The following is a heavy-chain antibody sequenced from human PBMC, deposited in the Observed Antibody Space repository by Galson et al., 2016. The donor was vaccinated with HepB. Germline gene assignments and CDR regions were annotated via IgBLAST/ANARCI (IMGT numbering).Heavy chain of an antibody. J-gene: IGHJ4*02. CDR3: ARVGGVGASLFLGY. Sequence: SVKVSCKASGYSFTTYYMHWVRQAPGQGLEWVGVIYPSDGRTDNAQKFQGRVTMTRDTSTSTVYMELSSLRSEDTAVYYCARVGGVGASLFLGYWGQGTLVTVSS. V-gene: IGHV1-46*01. CDR2: IYPSDGRT. D-gene: IGHD1-26*01. CDR1: GYSFTTYY.